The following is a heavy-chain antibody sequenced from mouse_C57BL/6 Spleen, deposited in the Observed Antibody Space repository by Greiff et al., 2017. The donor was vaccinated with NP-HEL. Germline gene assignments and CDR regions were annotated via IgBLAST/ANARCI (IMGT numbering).Heavy chain of an antibody. CDR2: IYPGDGDT. CDR3: ASDRMWAMCY. V-gene: IGHV1-82*01. Sequence: QVQLKESGPELVKPGASVKISCKASGYAFSSYWMNWVKQRPGKGLEWIGRIYPGDGDTNTNGQLTGKATLTADKSSSTAYMQLSSLTSEDSALYFCASDRMWAMCYWGKRASVTV. CDR1: GYAFSSYW. J-gene: IGHJ4*01.